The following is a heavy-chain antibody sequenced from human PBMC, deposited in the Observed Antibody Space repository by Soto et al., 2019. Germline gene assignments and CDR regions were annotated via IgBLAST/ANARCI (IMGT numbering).Heavy chain of an antibody. CDR2: VYHSGAT. V-gene: IGHV4-4*02. D-gene: IGHD3-22*01. CDR3: VRNGYYSLDV. Sequence: QVQLQESGPGLVRPSGTLSLTCAVSGDSIIGTGWWSWVRQSPGKGLDWIREVYHSGATNYNPSLKSRVTISVDTSRNQFSLNLGSVTAADTAVYYCVRNGYYSLDVWGQGTTVTVSS. J-gene: IGHJ6*02. CDR1: GDSIIGTGW.